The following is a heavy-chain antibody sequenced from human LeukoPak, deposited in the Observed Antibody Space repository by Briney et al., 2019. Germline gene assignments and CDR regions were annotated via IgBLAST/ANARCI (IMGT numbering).Heavy chain of an antibody. CDR3: ASEQRGYSLYFDY. CDR1: GATFSSYA. CDR2: IIPIFGPA. Sequence: ASVRVSCEASGATFSSYAISWVRQAPGQGLGWRGGIIPIFGPANSAQKFQGRVTITADKSTSTAYMELSSLRTEDTAVYYCASEQRGYSLYFDYWGQGTLVTVSS. J-gene: IGHJ4*02. D-gene: IGHD5-18*01. V-gene: IGHV1-69*06.